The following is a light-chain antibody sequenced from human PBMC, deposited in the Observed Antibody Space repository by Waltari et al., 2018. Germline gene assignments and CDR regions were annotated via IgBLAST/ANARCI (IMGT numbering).Light chain of an antibody. J-gene: IGKJ2*01. Sequence: EIVMTQSPDTLSVAPGERVTLSCRASQSVPTNLAWYQQKPCQPPRLLIYVASTRATGVPARFSGSGSGTEFTLTISSLESEDFAVYYCQQYSNWPYTFGQGTKLEIK. V-gene: IGKV3-15*01. CDR2: VAS. CDR3: QQYSNWPYT. CDR1: QSVPTN.